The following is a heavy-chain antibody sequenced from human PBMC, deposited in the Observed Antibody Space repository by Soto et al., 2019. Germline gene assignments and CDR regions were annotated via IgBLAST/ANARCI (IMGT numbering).Heavy chain of an antibody. CDR2: INPNIGGT. CDR1: GYTFTGYY. CDR3: ARHTGFSFDY. V-gene: IGHV1-2*04. Sequence: ASVKVSCKASGYTFTGYYMHWERQAPGQGLEWMGWINPNIGGTNYAQKFQGWVTMTRDTSISTGYLELSRLRADDTAVYYCARHTGFSFDYWGQGTLVTVSS. J-gene: IGHJ4*02. D-gene: IGHD3-9*01.